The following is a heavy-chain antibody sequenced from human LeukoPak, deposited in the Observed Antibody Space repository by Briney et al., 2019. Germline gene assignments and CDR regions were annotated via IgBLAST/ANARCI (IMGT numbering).Heavy chain of an antibody. V-gene: IGHV3-21*01. J-gene: IGHJ6*03. CDR1: GFTFSSFN. Sequence: GGSLRLSCAASGFTFSSFNMNWVRQAPEKAMEWVSSITSSGTHIFYADSVRGRFTISRDNAKNSLYLQMDSLGPDDTAVYYCARDPYSGNYGNDYYYYMDVWGKGTTVTISS. D-gene: IGHD1-26*01. CDR3: ARDPYSGNYGNDYYYYMDV. CDR2: ITSSGTHI.